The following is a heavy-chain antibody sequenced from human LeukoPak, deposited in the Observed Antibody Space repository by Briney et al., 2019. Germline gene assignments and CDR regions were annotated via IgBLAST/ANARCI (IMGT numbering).Heavy chain of an antibody. V-gene: IGHV4-59*01. Sequence: SETVSLTCFVCGTFINNFYWTWIRQPPGKGRVWIGYIYYSEPTNSNPSLKSRVTISIDKSKNQFSLKLTSVTAADTAFYYCARVNDGDYGAFDIWGQGTMVTVSS. J-gene: IGHJ3*02. D-gene: IGHD4-17*01. CDR1: GTFINNFY. CDR3: ARVNDGDYGAFDI. CDR2: IYYSEPT.